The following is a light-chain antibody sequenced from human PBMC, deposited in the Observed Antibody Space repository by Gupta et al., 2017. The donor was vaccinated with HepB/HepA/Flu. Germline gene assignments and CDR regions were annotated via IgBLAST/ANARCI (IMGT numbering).Light chain of an antibody. CDR2: GNN. CDR1: SVRSYY. Sequence: SSELTQEPAVSVALGQTIRLTCQGDSVRSYYASWYQQKPGQAPVLVSYGNNNRPSWIPDRISASRSGNTASLTITGEQAEDEADYYCNSPDSSGNHLVFGGGTKLTVL. J-gene: IGLJ2*01. CDR3: NSPDSSGNHLV. V-gene: IGLV3-19*01.